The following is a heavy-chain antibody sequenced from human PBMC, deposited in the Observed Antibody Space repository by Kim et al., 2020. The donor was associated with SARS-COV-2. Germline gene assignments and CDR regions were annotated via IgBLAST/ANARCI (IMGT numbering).Heavy chain of an antibody. V-gene: IGHV4-59*01. Sequence: SETLSLTCTVSGGSISSYYWSWIRQPPGKGLEWIGYIYYSGSTNYNPSLKSRVTISVDTSKNQFSLKLSSVTAADTAVYYCARGEYYYDSSGYYYYYYGMDVWGQGTTVTVSS. CDR2: IYYSGST. J-gene: IGHJ6*02. CDR1: GGSISSYY. CDR3: ARGEYYYDSSGYYYYYYGMDV. D-gene: IGHD3-22*01.